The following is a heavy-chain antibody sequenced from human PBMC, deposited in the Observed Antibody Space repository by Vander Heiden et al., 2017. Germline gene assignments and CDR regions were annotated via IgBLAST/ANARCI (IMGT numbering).Heavy chain of an antibody. Sequence: EVQLVESGRGLVQRGGSLRLSCAASGFTFSSYSMNWVRQAPGKGLEWVSYIGTSSSNIYYADSVKGRFTISRDNAKNSLYLQMNSLRAEDTAVYYCARRVVGAPRAFDIWGQGTMITVSS. CDR1: GFTFSSYS. V-gene: IGHV3-48*01. D-gene: IGHD1-26*01. J-gene: IGHJ3*02. CDR2: IGTSSSNI. CDR3: ARRVVGAPRAFDI.